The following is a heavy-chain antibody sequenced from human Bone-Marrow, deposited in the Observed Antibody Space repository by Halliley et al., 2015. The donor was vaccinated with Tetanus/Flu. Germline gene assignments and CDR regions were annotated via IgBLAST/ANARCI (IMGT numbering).Heavy chain of an antibody. CDR2: LYDTGTA. J-gene: IGHJ6*02. V-gene: IGHV4-30-2*01. CDR3: ARESDGMDV. Sequence: PGKGPQWIGPLYDTGTAYYTPPLNSRVTMSVARYNNEFSLKLRSLTAADTAVYYCARESDGMDVWGQGIKVTVSS.